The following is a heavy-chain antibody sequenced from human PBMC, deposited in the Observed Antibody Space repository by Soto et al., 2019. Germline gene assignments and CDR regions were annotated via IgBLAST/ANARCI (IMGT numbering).Heavy chain of an antibody. CDR3: ARDCSSTSCYQPY. CDR2: ISGSGGST. CDR1: GFTFSSYA. Sequence: GGSLRLSCAASGFTFSSYAMSWVRQAPGKGLEWVSAISGSGGSTYYADSVKGRFTISRDNSKNTLYLQMNSLRAEDTAVYYCARDCSSTSCYQPYWGQGTLVTVSS. J-gene: IGHJ4*02. V-gene: IGHV3-23*01. D-gene: IGHD2-2*01.